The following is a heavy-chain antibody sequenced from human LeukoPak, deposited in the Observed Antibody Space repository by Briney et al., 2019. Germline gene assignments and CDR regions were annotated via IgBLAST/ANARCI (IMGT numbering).Heavy chain of an antibody. CDR3: ATLYDSSGYSDEYFQH. V-gene: IGHV5-51*01. D-gene: IGHD3-22*01. Sequence: GESLKISCKGSGYSFTSYWIGWVRQMPGKGLEWMGIIYPGDSDTRYSPSFQGQVTISADKSISTAYLQWSSLKASDTAMYYCATLYDSSGYSDEYFQHWGQGTLVTVSS. CDR1: GYSFTSYW. CDR2: IYPGDSDT. J-gene: IGHJ1*01.